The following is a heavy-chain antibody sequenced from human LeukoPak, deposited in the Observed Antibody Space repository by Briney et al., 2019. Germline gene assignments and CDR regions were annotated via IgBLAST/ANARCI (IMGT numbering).Heavy chain of an antibody. J-gene: IGHJ4*02. V-gene: IGHV4-34*01. CDR3: ARDSSGWNYFDY. D-gene: IGHD6-19*01. CDR1: GGSFSGYY. Sequence: PLETLSLTCAVYGGSFSGYYWSWIRQPPGKGLEWIGEINHSGSTNYNPPLTCRVTISVDTSKNQFSLKLSSVTAADTAAYYCARDSSGWNYFDYWGQGTLVSVSS. CDR2: INHSGST.